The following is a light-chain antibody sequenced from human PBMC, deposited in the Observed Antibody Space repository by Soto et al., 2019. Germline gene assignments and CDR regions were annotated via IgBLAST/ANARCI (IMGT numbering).Light chain of an antibody. J-gene: IGKJ1*01. CDR1: HSVSSN. CDR2: GAS. CDR3: QQYNNWPQWT. V-gene: IGKV3-15*01. Sequence: IVMTQSPATLSVSPWERATLSCRASHSVSSNLAWYQQKPGQAPRLLIYGASTRATGIPARFSGSGSGTEFTLTISSLQSEDFAVYYCQQYNNWPQWTFGQGTKVDIK.